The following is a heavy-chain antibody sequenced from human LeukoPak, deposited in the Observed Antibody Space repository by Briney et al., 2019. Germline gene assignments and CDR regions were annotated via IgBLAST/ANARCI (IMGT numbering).Heavy chain of an antibody. Sequence: PSETLSLTCTVSGVSVTSGSYYWSWIRQPPGKGLEWIGYIYYSGSTNYNPSLKSRVTISVDTSKNQFSLKLSSVTAADTAVYYCSVAGTASSSVRFRDYWGQGTLVTVSS. CDR1: GVSVTSGSYY. CDR2: IYYSGST. D-gene: IGHD6-19*01. CDR3: SVAGTASSSVRFRDY. J-gene: IGHJ4*02. V-gene: IGHV4-61*01.